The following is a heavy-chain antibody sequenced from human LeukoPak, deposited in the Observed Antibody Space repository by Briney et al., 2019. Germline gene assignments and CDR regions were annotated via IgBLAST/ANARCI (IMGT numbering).Heavy chain of an antibody. V-gene: IGHV4-4*07. CDR1: GASIKGSY. D-gene: IGHD6-13*01. CDR2: IYSSGSV. CDR3: ARGQQWFDP. J-gene: IGHJ5*02. Sequence: PSETLSLTCTVSGASIKGSYWSWVRQPAGRGLEWIGRIYSSGSVNYNASLKSRVSMSIDTSKNQFSLKMDSVTAADTAVYYCARGQQWFDPWGQGTLVTVSS.